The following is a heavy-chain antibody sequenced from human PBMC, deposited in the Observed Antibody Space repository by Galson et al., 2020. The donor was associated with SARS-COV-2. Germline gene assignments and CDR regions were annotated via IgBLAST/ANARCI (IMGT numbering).Heavy chain of an antibody. Sequence: SGPTLVKPTQTLTLTCTFSGFSPSTSGVGVGWIRQPPGKALQWLALIYWDDDKRYSPSLKSRLTITKDTSKNQVVLTMTNMDPVDTATYYCAHRSITMVRGSFDPWGQGTLVTVSS. CDR3: AHRSITMVRGSFDP. J-gene: IGHJ5*02. CDR2: IYWDDDK. CDR1: GFSPSTSGVG. D-gene: IGHD3-10*01. V-gene: IGHV2-5*02.